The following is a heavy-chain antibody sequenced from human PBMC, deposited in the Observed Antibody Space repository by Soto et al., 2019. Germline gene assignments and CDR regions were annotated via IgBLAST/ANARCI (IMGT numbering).Heavy chain of an antibody. CDR1: GFTFSSYA. CDR2: ISGSGGST. Sequence: GSLRLSCAASGFTFSSYAMNWVRQAPGKGLEWVSGISGSGGSTYYADSVKGRFTISRDNSKNTLYLQMNSLRAEDTAVYYCAKDSGDYYFDCWGQGTLVTVSS. J-gene: IGHJ4*02. V-gene: IGHV3-23*01. D-gene: IGHD3-10*01. CDR3: AKDSGDYYFDC.